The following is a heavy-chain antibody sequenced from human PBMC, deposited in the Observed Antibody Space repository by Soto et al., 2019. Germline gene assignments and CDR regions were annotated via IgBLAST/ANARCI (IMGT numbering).Heavy chain of an antibody. J-gene: IGHJ4*02. Sequence: EVQLVESGGDLVQPGGSLKLSCAASGFIFSGTTIHWVRQASAEGLEWVGRIRGRADNYATGYAASVKGRFTISRDDSKKTAYLQMNSLKTEDTAVYFCTRAPDGNNADYWGQGTLVTVSS. CDR2: IRGRADNYAT. D-gene: IGHD6-13*01. CDR3: TRAPDGNNADY. CDR1: GFIFSGTT. V-gene: IGHV3-73*02.